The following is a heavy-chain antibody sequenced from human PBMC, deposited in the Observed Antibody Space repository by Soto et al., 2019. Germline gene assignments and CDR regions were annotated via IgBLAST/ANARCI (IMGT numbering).Heavy chain of an antibody. CDR1: GFTFDDYG. J-gene: IGHJ2*01. CDR3: ARNYGDLRYCYFDL. V-gene: IGHV3-20*01. CDR2: INWNGGST. D-gene: IGHD4-17*01. Sequence: EVQLVESGGGVVRPGGSLRLSCAASGFTFDDYGMSWVRQAPGKGLEWVSGINWNGGSTGYADSVKGRFTISRDNAKNALYLQMNSLRAEDTALYHCARNYGDLRYCYFDLCGRGTLVTVSS.